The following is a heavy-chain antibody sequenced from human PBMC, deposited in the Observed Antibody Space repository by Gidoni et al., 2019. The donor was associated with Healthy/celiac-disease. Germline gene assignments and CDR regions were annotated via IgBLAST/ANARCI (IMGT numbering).Heavy chain of an antibody. CDR2: IYYSGSP. J-gene: IGHJ3*02. D-gene: IGHD3-22*01. CDR1: GGSISSSSYY. V-gene: IGHV4-39*01. Sequence: QLQLQESGPGLVKPSETLSPTCTVSGGSISSSSYYWGWIRQPPGKGLEWIGSIYYSGSPYYNPSLKSRVTISVDTSKNQFSLKLSSVTAADTAVYYCARPGASSGYSLYAFDIWGQGTMVTVSS. CDR3: ARPGASSGYSLYAFDI.